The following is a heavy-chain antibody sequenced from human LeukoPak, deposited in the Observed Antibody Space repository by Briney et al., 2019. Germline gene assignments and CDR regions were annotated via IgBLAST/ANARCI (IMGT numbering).Heavy chain of an antibody. Sequence: GGSLRLSCAASGFTFSSYGMSWVRQAPGKGLEWVSVIRGSGGSTYYADSVKGRFTISRDNSKNTLYLQMNSLRAEDTAVYYCAKEGGKYCTNGVCGPYYYYYMDVWGKGTTVTVSS. CDR1: GFTFSSYG. J-gene: IGHJ6*03. V-gene: IGHV3-23*01. CDR2: IRGSGGST. CDR3: AKEGGKYCTNGVCGPYYYYYMDV. D-gene: IGHD2-8*01.